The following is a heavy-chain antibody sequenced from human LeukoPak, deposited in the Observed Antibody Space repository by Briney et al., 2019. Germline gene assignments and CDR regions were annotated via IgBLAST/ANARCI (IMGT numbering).Heavy chain of an antibody. CDR3: ARGTPHYYDSSGYYDY. Sequence: SVKVSCKASGGTFSSYAISWVRQAPGQGLEWMGGIIPIFGTANYAQKFQGRVTITADESTSTAYMGLSSLRSEDTAVYYCARGTPHYYDSSGYYDYWGQGTLVTVSS. J-gene: IGHJ4*02. CDR2: IIPIFGTA. V-gene: IGHV1-69*01. D-gene: IGHD3-22*01. CDR1: GGTFSSYA.